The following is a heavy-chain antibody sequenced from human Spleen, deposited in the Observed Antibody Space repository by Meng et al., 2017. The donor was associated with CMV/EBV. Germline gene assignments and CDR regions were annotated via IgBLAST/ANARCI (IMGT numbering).Heavy chain of an antibody. D-gene: IGHD3-3*01. CDR1: GGSISSYY. V-gene: IGHV4-59*06. J-gene: IGHJ4*02. CDR2: IYYSGST. Sequence: QGRLQESGPGLGKPSETLSLTCTVSGGSISSYYWSWIRQPAGKGPEWIGYIYYSGSTYYNPSLKSRVTISVDTSKNQFSLKLSSVTAADTAVYYCAAFGFLEWLPPGYWGQGTLVTVSS. CDR3: AAFGFLEWLPPGY.